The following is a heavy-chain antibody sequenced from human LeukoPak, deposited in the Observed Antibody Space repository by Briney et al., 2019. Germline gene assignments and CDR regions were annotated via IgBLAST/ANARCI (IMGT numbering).Heavy chain of an antibody. J-gene: IGHJ4*02. CDR1: GYTFTVYS. Sequence: ASVKVSCKTSGYTFTVYSMHCVRQAPGQGLEWLGWINPDSGVTKYAQKFQGRVTMTRDTSISTAYMELSRLRSDDTAVYYCASRELGYWGQGTLVTVSS. V-gene: IGHV1-2*02. D-gene: IGHD1-26*01. CDR3: ASRELGY. CDR2: INPDSGVT.